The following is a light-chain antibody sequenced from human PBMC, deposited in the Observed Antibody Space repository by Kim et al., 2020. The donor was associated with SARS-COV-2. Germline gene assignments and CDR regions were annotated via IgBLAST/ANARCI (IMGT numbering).Light chain of an antibody. CDR3: SSNAGNYDV. V-gene: IGLV2-8*01. J-gene: IGLJ1*01. CDR1: SSDVGAYNL. Sequence: QSALTQPPSASGSPGQSVTISCTGTSSDVGAYNLVSWYQQRPGKGPKLIIYEVNKWPSGVPDRFSGSKSGNTASLTISGLQADDEADYYCSSNAGNYDVFGTGTKVTVL. CDR2: EVN.